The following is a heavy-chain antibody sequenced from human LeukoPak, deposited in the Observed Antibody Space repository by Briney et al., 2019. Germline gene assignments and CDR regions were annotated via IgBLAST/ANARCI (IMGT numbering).Heavy chain of an antibody. D-gene: IGHD2-2*01. Sequence: PGGSLRLSCVASGFTSDEHGMHWVRQVPGKGLEWVSGIIWNSGNLGYADSVKGRFLISRDNAKNLLYLQMNSLRAEDMAVYYCARDQDVVAVPGVLQYDAFDIWGQGTMVTVSS. CDR3: ARDQDVVAVPGVLQYDAFDI. V-gene: IGHV3-9*02. CDR2: IIWNSGNL. J-gene: IGHJ3*02. CDR1: GFTSDEHG.